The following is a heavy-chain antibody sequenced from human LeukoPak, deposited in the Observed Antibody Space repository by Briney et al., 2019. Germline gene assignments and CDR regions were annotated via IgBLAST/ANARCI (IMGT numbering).Heavy chain of an antibody. CDR3: ARDMWNDLWAFDI. V-gene: IGHV3-48*01. Sequence: PGGSLRLSCAASGFAFSSYSMNWVRQAPGKGLEWVSYISSSSSTIYYADSVKGRFTISRDNAKNSLYLQMNSLRAEDTAVYYCARDMWNDLWAFDIWGQGTMVTVSS. CDR2: ISSSSSTI. D-gene: IGHD1-1*01. CDR1: GFAFSSYS. J-gene: IGHJ3*02.